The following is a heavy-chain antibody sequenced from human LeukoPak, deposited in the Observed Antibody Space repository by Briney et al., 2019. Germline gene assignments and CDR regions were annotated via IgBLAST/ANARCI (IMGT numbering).Heavy chain of an antibody. CDR3: ARDNVGGFDI. Sequence: PGGSLRLSCAASGFTFSDYYMSWIRQAPGKGLDWVSYISSSSSYTNYGDSVKGRFTISRDNAKNSLYLQMNRMRAEDTAVYYCARDNVGGFDIWGQGKMVTVSS. J-gene: IGHJ3*02. D-gene: IGHD3-16*01. V-gene: IGHV3-11*06. CDR1: GFTFSDYY. CDR2: ISSSSSYT.